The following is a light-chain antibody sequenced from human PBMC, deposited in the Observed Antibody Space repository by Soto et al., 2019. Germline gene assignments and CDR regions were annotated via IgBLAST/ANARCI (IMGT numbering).Light chain of an antibody. CDR2: GAS. CDR3: QQYNTWLWT. J-gene: IGKJ1*01. V-gene: IGKV3-15*01. CDR1: QSINAH. Sequence: EVVMTQSPATLSVSPGERVTLSCRASQSINAHLAWYQQKPGQAPRLLIHGASTRATGIPARFSGSGFGTEFILTISSLQSEDCAVYYCQQYNTWLWTFGQGTKAEIQ.